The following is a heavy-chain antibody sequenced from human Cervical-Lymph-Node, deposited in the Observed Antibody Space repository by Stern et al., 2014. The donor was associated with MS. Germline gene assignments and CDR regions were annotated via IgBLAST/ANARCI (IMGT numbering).Heavy chain of an antibody. CDR2: INTDTGNP. CDR3: TRGPMASFDF. J-gene: IGHJ4*02. CDR1: GYPFTSEA. D-gene: IGHD5-24*01. V-gene: IGHV7-4-1*02. Sequence: VHLVESGPELRKPGASVKVSCKASGYPFTSEAMNWVRQAPGQDFEWMGWINTDTGNPTYAQGFAGRFVFSLDASVSTAYLQIRDLKAEDTAVYYCTRGPMASFDFWGQGTLVTVSS.